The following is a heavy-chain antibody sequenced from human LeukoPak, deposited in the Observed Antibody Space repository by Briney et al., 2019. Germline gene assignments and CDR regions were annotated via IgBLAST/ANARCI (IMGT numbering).Heavy chain of an antibody. CDR3: ARVVPAATFDY. CDR2: IYYSGST. CDR1: GGSISSGGYY. J-gene: IGHJ4*02. D-gene: IGHD2-2*01. V-gene: IGHV4-31*03. Sequence: PSETLSLTCTVSGGSISSGGYYWSWIRQHPGKGLEWIGYIYYSGSTYYNPFLKSRVTISVDTSKNQFSLKLSSVTAADTAVYYCARVVPAATFDYWGQGTLVTVSS.